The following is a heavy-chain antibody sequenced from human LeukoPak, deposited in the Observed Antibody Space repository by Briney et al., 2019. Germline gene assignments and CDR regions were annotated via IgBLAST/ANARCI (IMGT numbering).Heavy chain of an antibody. CDR2: IYHSGST. V-gene: IGHV4-38-2*02. CDR1: GYSISSGYY. J-gene: IGHJ5*02. D-gene: IGHD3-10*01. Sequence: SETLSLTCTVSGYSISSGYYWGWIRQPPGKGLEWIGSIYHSGSTYYNPSLKSRVTISVDTSKNRFSLKLSSVTAADTAVYYCARDLYYYGSGSYVSWFDPWGQGTLVTVSS. CDR3: ARDLYYYGSGSYVSWFDP.